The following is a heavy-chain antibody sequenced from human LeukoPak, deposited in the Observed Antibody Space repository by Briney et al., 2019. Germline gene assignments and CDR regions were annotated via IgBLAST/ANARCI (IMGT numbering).Heavy chain of an antibody. CDR3: ASSDYSSGWYVDY. V-gene: IGHV4-59*01. J-gene: IGHJ4*02. D-gene: IGHD6-19*01. CDR2: IYYSGST. CDR1: GGSISSYY. Sequence: SETLSLTCTVSGGSISSYYWSWIRQPPGKGLDWIGYIYYSGSTNYNPSLKSRVTISVDTSKNQFSLKLSSVTAAHTAVYYCASSDYSSGWYVDYWGQGTLVTVSS.